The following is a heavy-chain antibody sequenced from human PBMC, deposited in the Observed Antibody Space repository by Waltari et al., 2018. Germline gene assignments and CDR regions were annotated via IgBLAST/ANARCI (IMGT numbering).Heavy chain of an antibody. Sequence: QVQLQESGPGLVKPSETLSLTCTVSGGSINNYSWNWIRQPPGKELEWIGYIAYNGRTNYNPSLKSRLTISVDTSKTQFSLKLSSVTAADTAVYYCARSYDYWSGYPVDYWGQGILVTVSS. D-gene: IGHD3-3*01. J-gene: IGHJ4*02. CDR3: ARSYDYWSGYPVDY. CDR1: GGSINNYS. CDR2: IAYNGRT. V-gene: IGHV4-59*01.